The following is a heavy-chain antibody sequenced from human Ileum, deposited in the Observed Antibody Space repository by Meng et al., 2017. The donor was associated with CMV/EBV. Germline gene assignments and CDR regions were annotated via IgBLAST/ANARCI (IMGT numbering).Heavy chain of an antibody. CDR2: IRFDGNNK. CDR1: GFTFDYYG. J-gene: IGHJ4*02. Sequence: GGSLRLSCAASGFTFDYYGMHWVRQAPGKGLEWVTLIRFDGNNKYYGDSVKGRFTVSRDNSKNTLYLQMNTLTTDDTAVYYCVRDHYGDSLDYWGQGTLVTVSS. V-gene: IGHV3-30*02. D-gene: IGHD4-17*01. CDR3: VRDHYGDSLDY.